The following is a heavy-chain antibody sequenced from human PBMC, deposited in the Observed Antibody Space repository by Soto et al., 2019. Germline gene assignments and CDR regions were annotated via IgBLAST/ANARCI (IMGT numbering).Heavy chain of an antibody. J-gene: IGHJ4*02. D-gene: IGHD6-19*01. CDR3: AKAESSGWYYSLDY. CDR1: GFTFDDYA. V-gene: IGHV3-9*01. Sequence: EVQLVESGGGLVQPGKSLRLSCAASGFTFDDYAMHWVRQVPGKGLEWVSGLSWNSGTIDYADSVKGRFTISRDNAKNSLHLQMNSLKPEDTAFYYCAKAESSGWYYSLDYWGQGTPVTVSS. CDR2: LSWNSGTI.